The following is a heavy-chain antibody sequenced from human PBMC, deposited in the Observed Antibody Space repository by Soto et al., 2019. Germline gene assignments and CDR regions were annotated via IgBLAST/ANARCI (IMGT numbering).Heavy chain of an antibody. J-gene: IGHJ6*02. D-gene: IGHD2-2*01. CDR2: TYYRSKWYN. CDR1: GDSVSSHSAA. Sequence: SHTLSLTCAISGDSVSSHSAAWNWIRQSPSRGLEWLGRTYYRSKWYNDYAVSVKSRITINPDTSKNQYSLQLNSVTPEDTAVYYCATLQVPASISPSGMDVWGQGTTVTVSS. CDR3: ATLQVPASISPSGMDV. V-gene: IGHV6-1*01.